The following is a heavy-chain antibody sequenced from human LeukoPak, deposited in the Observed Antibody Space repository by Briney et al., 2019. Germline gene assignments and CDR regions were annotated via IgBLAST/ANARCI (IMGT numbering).Heavy chain of an antibody. D-gene: IGHD3-22*01. CDR2: ISSSSSTI. CDR1: GFTFSSYE. V-gene: IGHV3-48*03. J-gene: IGHJ4*02. CDR3: ARVSYYDSSGYYSAADYFDY. Sequence: PGGSLRLSCAASGFTFSSYEMNWVRQAPGKGLEWVSYISSSSSTIYYADSVKGRFTISRDNAKNSLYLQMNSLRAEDTAVYYCARVSYYDSSGYYSAADYFDYWGQGTLVTVSS.